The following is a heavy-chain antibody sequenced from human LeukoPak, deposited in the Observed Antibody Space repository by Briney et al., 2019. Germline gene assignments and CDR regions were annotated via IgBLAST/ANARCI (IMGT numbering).Heavy chain of an antibody. CDR3: ARARYCSSTSCYSYYYYYGMDV. CDR2: IYTSGST. Sequence: TSETLSLTCTVSGGSISSYYWSWIRQPAGKGLEWIGRIYTSGSTNYNPSLKSRVTMSVDTSKNQFSLKLSSVTAADTAVYYCARARYCSSTSCYSYYYYYGMDVWGQGTTVTVSS. D-gene: IGHD2-2*01. J-gene: IGHJ6*02. CDR1: GGSISSYY. V-gene: IGHV4-4*07.